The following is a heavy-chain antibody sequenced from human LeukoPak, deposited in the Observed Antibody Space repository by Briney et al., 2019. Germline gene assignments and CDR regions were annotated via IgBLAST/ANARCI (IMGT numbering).Heavy chain of an antibody. CDR1: GYTFNSYD. D-gene: IGHD7-27*01. V-gene: IGHV1-8*01. CDR2: MSPNSGDT. Sequence: GASVKISCKASGYTFNSYDFNCVRQATGQGPEWMGWMSPNSGDTGYAQKFQDRVTMTRNTSISTAYMELSSLRSDDTAVYYCAGGPPNWGYDYWGPGTLVTVSS. CDR3: AGGPPNWGYDY. J-gene: IGHJ4*02.